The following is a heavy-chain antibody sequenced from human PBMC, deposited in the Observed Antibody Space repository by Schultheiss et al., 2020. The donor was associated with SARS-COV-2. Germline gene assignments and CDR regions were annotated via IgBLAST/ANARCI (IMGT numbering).Heavy chain of an antibody. J-gene: IGHJ6*04. CDR3: ARAAGWFGELPTHLDV. D-gene: IGHD3-10*01. CDR1: GYSISSGYY. V-gene: IGHV4-38-2*02. Sequence: SETLSLTCTVSGYSISSGYYWGWIRQPPGKGLEWIGNIYYSGSTYYNPSLSSRLTISVDTSKNQFSLKLSSVTAADTAVYYCARAAGWFGELPTHLDVWGKGTTVTVSS. CDR2: IYYSGST.